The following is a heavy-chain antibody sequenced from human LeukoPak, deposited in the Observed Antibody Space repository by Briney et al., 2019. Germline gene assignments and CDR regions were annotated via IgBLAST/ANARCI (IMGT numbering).Heavy chain of an antibody. CDR3: ASLQNQYYYDSSGH. CDR2: IYHSGST. Sequence: PSETLSLTCTVSGGSISSSSYYWSWIRQPPGKGLEWIGYIYHSGSTYYNPSLKSRVTISVDTSKNQFSLKLSSVTAADTAVYYCASLQNQYYYDSSGHWGQGTLVTVSS. J-gene: IGHJ4*02. V-gene: IGHV4-30-2*05. D-gene: IGHD3-22*01. CDR1: GGSISSSSYY.